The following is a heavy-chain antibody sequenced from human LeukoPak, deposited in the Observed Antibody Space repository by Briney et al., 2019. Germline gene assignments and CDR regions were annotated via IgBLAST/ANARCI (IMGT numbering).Heavy chain of an antibody. CDR1: GFTFSSYS. CDR2: INLDGNGR. D-gene: IGHD3-3*01. CDR3: ARDTDDFQGLDI. V-gene: IGHV3-7*01. J-gene: IGHJ3*02. Sequence: PGGSLRLSCAASGFTFSSYSMNWVRQAQGKGLEWVANINLDGNGRFYVDSVKGRFTISRDNNKKSVYLQMNSLRAEDTAVYYCARDTDDFQGLDIWGQGTRVTVSS.